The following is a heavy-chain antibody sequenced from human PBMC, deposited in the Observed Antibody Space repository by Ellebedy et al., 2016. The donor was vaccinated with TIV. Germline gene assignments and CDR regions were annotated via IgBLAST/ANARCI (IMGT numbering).Heavy chain of an antibody. D-gene: IGHD6-13*01. J-gene: IGHJ5*02. CDR2: ISSGGSTI. V-gene: IGHV3-11*01. CDR3: ARDTRFIDQQHNWFDP. CDR1: GFIFSDYY. Sequence: GGSLRLSCAASGFIFSDYYMSRIHQAPGKGLEWVSYISSGGSTISYADSVKGRFTISRDNAKNSLYLQMNTLRAEDTAVYYCARDTRFIDQQHNWFDPWGQGTLVTVSS.